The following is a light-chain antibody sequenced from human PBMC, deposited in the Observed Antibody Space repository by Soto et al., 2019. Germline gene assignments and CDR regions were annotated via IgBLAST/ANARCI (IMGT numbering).Light chain of an antibody. CDR1: QTINTW. Sequence: DIQMTQSPSTLSASVGDRVTITCRASQTINTWLAWYQQKPGKAPVLLIYDASSLESGVPSRFSGSGSGTEFTLTISSLQPDDFASYYCQQYSSYSITFGQGTRLDIK. CDR3: QQYSSYSIT. J-gene: IGKJ5*01. V-gene: IGKV1-5*01. CDR2: DAS.